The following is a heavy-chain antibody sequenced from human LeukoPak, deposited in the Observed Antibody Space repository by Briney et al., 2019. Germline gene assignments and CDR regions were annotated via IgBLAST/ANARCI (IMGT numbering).Heavy chain of an antibody. D-gene: IGHD2-21*02. J-gene: IGHJ4*02. CDR1: GFTFGDYA. Sequence: GGSLRLSCTASGFTFGDYAMSWVRQAPGEGLEWVGFIRSKAYGGTTEYAASVKGRFTISRDDSKNTLYLQMNSLKTEDTAVYYCTTVFCGGDCYPASAYWGQGTLVTVSS. V-gene: IGHV3-49*04. CDR2: IRSKAYGGTT. CDR3: TTVFCGGDCYPASAY.